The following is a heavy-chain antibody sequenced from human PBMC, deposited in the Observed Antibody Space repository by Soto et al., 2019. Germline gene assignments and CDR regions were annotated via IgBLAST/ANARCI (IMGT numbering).Heavy chain of an antibody. CDR3: ARARRGYCSGGSCYSRLFIGTYYFDY. CDR1: GGSFSGYY. D-gene: IGHD2-15*01. V-gene: IGHV4-34*01. CDR2: INHSGST. Sequence: QVQLQQWGAGLLKPSETLSLTCAVYGGSFSGYYWSWIRQPPGKGLEWIGEINHSGSTNYNPSLKSRVTISVDTSKNQFSLKLSSVSAADTAVYYCARARRGYCSGGSCYSRLFIGTYYFDYWGQGTLVTVSS. J-gene: IGHJ4*02.